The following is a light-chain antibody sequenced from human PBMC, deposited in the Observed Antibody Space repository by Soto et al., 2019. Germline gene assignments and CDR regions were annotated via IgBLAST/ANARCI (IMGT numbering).Light chain of an antibody. V-gene: IGKV1-5*01. CDR1: QSISIW. CDR2: DAS. Sequence: DIQMTQSPSTLSASVGDRVTVTCRASQSISIWLAWYHQKPGKAPKLLIYDASSLKSGVPSRFSGSGSGTEFTLTISGLQPDDFATYYCQQYDSYSLYTFGQGTKVDIK. J-gene: IGKJ2*01. CDR3: QQYDSYSLYT.